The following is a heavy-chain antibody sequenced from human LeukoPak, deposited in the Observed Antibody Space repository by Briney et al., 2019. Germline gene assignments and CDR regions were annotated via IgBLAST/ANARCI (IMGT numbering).Heavy chain of an antibody. D-gene: IGHD2-2*01. V-gene: IGHV3-30-3*01. CDR2: ISYDGSNK. J-gene: IGHJ5*02. Sequence: GRSLRLSCAASGFTFSSYAMPWVRQAPGKGLEWVAVISYDGSNKYYADSVKGRFTISRDNSKNTLYLQMNSLRAEDTAVYYCARSVWYCSSTSCFDDSNWFDPWGQGTLVTVS. CDR3: ARSVWYCSSTSCFDDSNWFDP. CDR1: GFTFSSYA.